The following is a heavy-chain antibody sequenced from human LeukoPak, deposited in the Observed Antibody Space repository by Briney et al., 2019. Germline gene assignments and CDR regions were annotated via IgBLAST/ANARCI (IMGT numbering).Heavy chain of an antibody. J-gene: IGHJ4*02. CDR2: IKSDGSQK. Sequence: PGGSLRLSCAASEFMFSSFWMSWVRQAPGKGLEWVANIKSDGSQKYYVDSVEGRFTISRDNAKNSLYLQTDSLRVDDTAVYYCTRVFGGYDVSDYWGQGTLVTVSS. D-gene: IGHD3-3*01. CDR3: TRVFGGYDVSDY. V-gene: IGHV3-7*03. CDR1: EFMFSSFW.